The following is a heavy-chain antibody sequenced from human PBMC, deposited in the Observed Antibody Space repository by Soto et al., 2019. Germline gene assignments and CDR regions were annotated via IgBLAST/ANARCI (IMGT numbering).Heavy chain of an antibody. CDR2: IIPILGIA. CDR1: GGTFSSYT. V-gene: IGHV1-69*02. Sequence: SVKVSCKASGGTFSSYTISWVRQAPGQGLEWMGRIIPILGIANYAQKFQGRVTITADKSTSTAYMELSSLRSEDTAVYYCALGDYYGSGSYYYYYYYGMDVWGQGTTVTVSS. J-gene: IGHJ6*02. D-gene: IGHD3-10*01. CDR3: ALGDYYGSGSYYYYYYYGMDV.